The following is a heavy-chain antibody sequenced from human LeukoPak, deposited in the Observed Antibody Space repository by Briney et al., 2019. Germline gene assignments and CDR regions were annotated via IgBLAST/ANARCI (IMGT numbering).Heavy chain of an antibody. Sequence: GGSLRLSCAASGFTFSTYSMNGVGQAPGKGLEWVSSISSGSGYMSYADSVEGRFTISRDNAKNSLYLQITSLRAEDTAVYYCASDRYPDYWGQGTLVTVSS. CDR2: ISSGSGYM. J-gene: IGHJ4*02. CDR1: GFTFSTYS. V-gene: IGHV3-21*01. CDR3: ASDRYPDY. D-gene: IGHD1-26*01.